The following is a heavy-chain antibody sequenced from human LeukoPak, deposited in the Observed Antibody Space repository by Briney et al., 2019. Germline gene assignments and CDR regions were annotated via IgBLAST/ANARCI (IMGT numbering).Heavy chain of an antibody. D-gene: IGHD4-17*01. CDR1: GGSVSSGSYY. CDR2: IYYSGST. V-gene: IGHV4-61*01. J-gene: IGHJ6*04. Sequence: SETLSLTCTVSGGSVSSGSYYWSWIRHPPGKGLEWIGYIYYSGSTNYNPSLKSRVTISVDTSKNQFSLKLSSVTAADTAVYYCARDYGDYGYYYYGMDVWGKGTTVTVSS. CDR3: ARDYGDYGYYYYGMDV.